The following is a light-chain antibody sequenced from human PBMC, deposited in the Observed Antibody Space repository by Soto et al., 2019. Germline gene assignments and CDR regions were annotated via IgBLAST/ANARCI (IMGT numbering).Light chain of an antibody. V-gene: IGLV2-14*01. J-gene: IGLJ1*01. CDR2: DVS. CDR3: SSYTTSRTYV. CDR1: SSDVGGYNY. Sequence: QSALTQPASVSGSPGQSITISCTGTSSDVGGYNYVSWYQQHPGKAPKRMISDVSNRPSGVSNRFSGSKSGNTASLTISGLQTEDEADYYCSSYTTSRTYVFGTGTKLTF.